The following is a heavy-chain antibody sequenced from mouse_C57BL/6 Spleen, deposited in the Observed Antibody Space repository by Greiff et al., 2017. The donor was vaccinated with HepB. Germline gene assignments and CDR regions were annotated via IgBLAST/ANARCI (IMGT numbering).Heavy chain of an antibody. CDR2: IWSGGST. CDR1: GFSLTSYG. V-gene: IGHV2-2*01. CDR3: ARGDDGYYWYAMDY. D-gene: IGHD2-3*01. Sequence: VKLQESGPGLVQPSQSLSITCTVSGFSLTSYGVHWVRQSPGKGLEWLGVIWSGGSTDYNAAFISRLSISKDNSKSQVFFKMNSLQADDTAIYYCARGDDGYYWYAMDYWGQGTSVTVSS. J-gene: IGHJ4*01.